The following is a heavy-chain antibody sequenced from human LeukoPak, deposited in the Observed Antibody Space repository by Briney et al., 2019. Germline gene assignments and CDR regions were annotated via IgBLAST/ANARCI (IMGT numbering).Heavy chain of an antibody. CDR2: ISAYNGNT. V-gene: IGHV1-18*01. D-gene: IGHD2-21*02. CDR1: GYTFTSYG. J-gene: IGHJ4*02. Sequence: ASVTVSCKASGYTFTSYGISWVRQAPGQGLEWMGWISAYNGNTNYAQKLQGRVTITTDTSTSTAYMELRSLRSDDTAVYYCARDPYCGGDCYRYGGGFDYWGQGTLVTVSS. CDR3: ARDPYCGGDCYRYGGGFDY.